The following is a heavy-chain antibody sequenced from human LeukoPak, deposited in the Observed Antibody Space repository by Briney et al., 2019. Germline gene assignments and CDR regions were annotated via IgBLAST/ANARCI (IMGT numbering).Heavy chain of an antibody. V-gene: IGHV3-23*01. CDR2: ISGSGDST. D-gene: IGHD2-2*01. Sequence: GGSLRLSCAAAGFTFSSYAMSWVRQAPGKGLEWVSAISGSGDSTYYADSVKGRFTISRDNSKNTLYLQMNSLRAEDTAVYYCARDAASGYDRFDYWGQGTQVTVSS. J-gene: IGHJ4*02. CDR3: ARDAASGYDRFDY. CDR1: GFTFSSYA.